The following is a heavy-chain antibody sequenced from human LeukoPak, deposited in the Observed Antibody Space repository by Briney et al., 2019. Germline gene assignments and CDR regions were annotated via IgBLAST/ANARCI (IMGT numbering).Heavy chain of an antibody. J-gene: IGHJ4*02. CDR2: LSGSGGST. D-gene: IGHD3-22*01. CDR3: AKRGVVIRVILVGFHKEAYYFDS. CDR1: GITLSNYG. V-gene: IGHV3-23*01. Sequence: GGSLRLSCAVSGITLSNYGMTWVRQAPGKGLEWVAGLSGSGGSTNYADSVKGRFTISRDNAKNTLYMQMNSLRAEDTAVYFCAKRGVVIRVILVGFHKEAYYFDSWGQGVLVTVSS.